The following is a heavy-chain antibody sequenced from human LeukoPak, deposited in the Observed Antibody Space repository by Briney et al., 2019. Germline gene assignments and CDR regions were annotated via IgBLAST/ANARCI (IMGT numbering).Heavy chain of an antibody. J-gene: IGHJ5*02. CDR3: ASDYYDFWCGYYTNWFDP. CDR2: INLNSGGT. V-gene: IGHV1-2*02. Sequence: GASVKVSCTASGYTFTDYYMHWVRQAPGQGLEWMGWINLNSGGTNYAQTFQGRVTMTRDTSISTAYMELSRLRSNDTAVYYCASDYYDFWCGYYTNWFDPWGQGTLVTVSS. D-gene: IGHD3-3*01. CDR1: GYTFTDYY.